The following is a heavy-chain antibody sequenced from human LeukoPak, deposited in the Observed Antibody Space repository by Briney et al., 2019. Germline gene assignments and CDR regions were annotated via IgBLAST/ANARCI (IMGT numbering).Heavy chain of an antibody. D-gene: IGHD3-10*01. Sequence: GGSLRLSCAASGFTFSDRDMDWVRLAPGKGPEWVGRSRNKAKSHTTEYAASVKGRFTISRDNSNNSVWLQMNSLKTEDTAVYYCALWSYYYYGLDVWGQGTTVTVSS. CDR2: SRNKAKSHTT. CDR3: ALWSYYYYGLDV. CDR1: GFTFSDRD. J-gene: IGHJ6*02. V-gene: IGHV3-72*01.